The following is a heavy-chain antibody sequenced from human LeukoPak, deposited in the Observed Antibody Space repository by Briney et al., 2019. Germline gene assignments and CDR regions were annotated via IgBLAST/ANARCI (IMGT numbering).Heavy chain of an antibody. V-gene: IGHV3-30-3*01. CDR3: ARDPSPEVVVISWFDP. Sequence: GGSLRLSCAASGFTFSSYAMHSVRQAPGKGLEWVAVISYDGSNKYYADSVKGRFTISRDNSKNTLYLQMNSLRAEDTAVYYCARDPSPEVVVISWFDPWGQGTLVTVSS. J-gene: IGHJ5*02. CDR1: GFTFSSYA. CDR2: ISYDGSNK. D-gene: IGHD3-22*01.